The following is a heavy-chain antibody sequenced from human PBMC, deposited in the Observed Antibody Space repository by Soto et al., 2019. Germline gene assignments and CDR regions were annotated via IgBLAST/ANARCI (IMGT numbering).Heavy chain of an antibody. D-gene: IGHD3-10*01. CDR2: IIPIFGTA. J-gene: IGHJ6*02. CDR3: ARHNMVDGYYYYGMDV. CDR1: GGTFSSYA. V-gene: IGHV1-69*13. Sequence: GASVKVSCKASGGTFSSYAISWVRQAPGQGLEWMGGIIPIFGTANYAQKFQGRVTITADESTSTAYMELSSLRSEDTAMYYCARHNMVDGYYYYGMDVWGQGTTVTVSS.